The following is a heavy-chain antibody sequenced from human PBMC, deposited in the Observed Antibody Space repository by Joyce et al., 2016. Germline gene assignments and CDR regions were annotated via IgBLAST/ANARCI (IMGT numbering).Heavy chain of an antibody. CDR3: TRIGDCSGGSCYEGWFDP. D-gene: IGHD2-15*01. CDR1: GFIFGDYA. CDR2: IRSKAYGGTT. J-gene: IGHJ5*02. Sequence: EVQLVESRGGLVKPGRSLRLSCTSSGFIFGDYAMNWFRQAPGKGLEWVGFIRSKAYGGTTDYAASVKGRFTISRDDSKSIAYLQMNSLKTEDTAVYYCTRIGDCSGGSCYEGWFDPWGQGTLVTVSS. V-gene: IGHV3-49*05.